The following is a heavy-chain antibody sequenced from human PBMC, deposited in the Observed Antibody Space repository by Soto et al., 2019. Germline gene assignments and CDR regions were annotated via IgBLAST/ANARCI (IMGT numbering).Heavy chain of an antibody. V-gene: IGHV1-8*01. CDR2: MNPNSGNT. CDR1: GYTFTSYD. Sequence: GASVKVSCKASGYTFTSYDINWVRQATGQGLEWMGWMNPNSGNTGYAQKFQGRVTMTRNTSMSTAYMELSSLRSEDTAVYYCARGNCGGSCYDYYYYYMDVWGKGTTVTVSS. CDR3: ARGNCGGSCYDYYYYYMDV. J-gene: IGHJ6*03. D-gene: IGHD2-15*01.